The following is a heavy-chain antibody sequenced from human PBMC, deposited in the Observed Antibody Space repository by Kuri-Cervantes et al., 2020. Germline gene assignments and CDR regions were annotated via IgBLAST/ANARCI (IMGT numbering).Heavy chain of an antibody. CDR2: INSDGSST. V-gene: IGHV3-74*01. CDR1: GLTFSSYW. Sequence: GGSLRLSCAASGLTFSSYWMHWVRQAPGKGLVWVSRINSDGSSTSYADSVKGRFAISRDNAKNTLYLQMNSLRAEDTAVYYCARVRAPYQLLLMRHYYYGMDVWGQGTTVTVSS. J-gene: IGHJ6*02. CDR3: ARVRAPYQLLLMRHYYYGMDV. D-gene: IGHD2-2*01.